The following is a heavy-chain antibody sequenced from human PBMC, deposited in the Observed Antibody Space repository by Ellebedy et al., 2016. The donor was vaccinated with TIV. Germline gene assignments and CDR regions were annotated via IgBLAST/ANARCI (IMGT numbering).Heavy chain of an antibody. CDR2: ISSTSTYI. J-gene: IGHJ6*02. V-gene: IGHV3-21*01. CDR3: ARKVRDFYWFEDYHYVTDV. D-gene: IGHD3-9*01. CDR1: GFTLSSYS. Sequence: GESLKISCAASGFTLSSYSMNWVRQAPGKGLEWVSSISSTSTYIYYADPVKGRFTISRDNAKNSLSLQMNSLRAEDQAGYHCARKVRDFYWFEDYHYVTDVWGQGTTVTVSS.